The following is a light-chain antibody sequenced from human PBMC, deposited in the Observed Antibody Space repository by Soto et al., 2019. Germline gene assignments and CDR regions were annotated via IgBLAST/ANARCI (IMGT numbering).Light chain of an antibody. V-gene: IGKV1-39*01. CDR1: QSISSY. J-gene: IGKJ3*01. CDR3: QQSYSTPFT. Sequence: DIQMTRSPSSLSASVGDRVTITCRASQSISSYLNWYQQKPGKAPKLLIYAASSLQSGVPSRFSGSGSGTDFTLTIGSLQPEDFATYYCQQSYSTPFTFGPGTKVDIK. CDR2: AAS.